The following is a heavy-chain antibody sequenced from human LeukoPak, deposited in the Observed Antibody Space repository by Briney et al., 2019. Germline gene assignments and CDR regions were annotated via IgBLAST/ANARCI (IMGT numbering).Heavy chain of an antibody. J-gene: IGHJ4*02. CDR2: IYYSGST. D-gene: IGHD3-22*01. V-gene: IGHV4-59*11. Sequence: SETLSLTCNVSGGSISSHYWSWIRQPPGKGLEWIGYIYYSGSTNYNPSLKSRVTISVDTSKNQFSLKLSSVTAADTAVYYCARGGDYYDSSGYFFGYFDYWGQGTLVTVSS. CDR1: GGSISSHY. CDR3: ARGGDYYDSSGYFFGYFDY.